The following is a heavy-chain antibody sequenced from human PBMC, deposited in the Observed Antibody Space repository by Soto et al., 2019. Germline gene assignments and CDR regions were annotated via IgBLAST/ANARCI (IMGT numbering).Heavy chain of an antibody. J-gene: IGHJ4*02. CDR3: ARAPNWNYVDF. CDR1: GYAFTTYI. Sequence: QVQLVQSGAEVKRPGASVKVSCKASGYAFTTYIITWVRQAPGQGLEWMGWISAYSGNSNYAQKFQGRVTMTTDASTSTAYMELRSLRSDDTDVYYCARAPNWNYVDFWGQGTLVTVSS. D-gene: IGHD1-1*01. V-gene: IGHV1-18*04. CDR2: ISAYSGNS.